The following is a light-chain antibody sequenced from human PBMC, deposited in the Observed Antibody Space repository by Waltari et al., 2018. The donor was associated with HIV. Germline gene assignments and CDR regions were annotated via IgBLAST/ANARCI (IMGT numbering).Light chain of an antibody. CDR1: SSNIGAGFD. Sequence: QSVLTQPPSVSGAPGQGVTISCTGGSSNIGAGFDVHWYQQFPGTAPNLLIYGSTNRQAGFPDRFSGYNSGTSASLAIVGLQAEDEADYYCQSYDSSLSGWVFGGGTKLTVL. CDR3: QSYDSSLSGWV. CDR2: GST. V-gene: IGLV1-40*01. J-gene: IGLJ3*02.